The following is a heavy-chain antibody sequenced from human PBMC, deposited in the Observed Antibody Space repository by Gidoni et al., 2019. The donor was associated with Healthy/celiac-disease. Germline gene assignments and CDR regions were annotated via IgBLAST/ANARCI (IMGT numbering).Heavy chain of an antibody. J-gene: IGHJ4*02. CDR2: ISGSGGST. V-gene: IGHV3-23*01. Sequence: EVQLLESGGGLVQPGGSLRLSCAAAGFTFSSYAMSWVRQAPGKGLEWVSAISGSGGSTYYADSVKGRFTISRDNSKNTLYLQMNSLRAEDTAVYYCAKDKDIVGATGYFDYWGQGTLVTVSS. CDR3: AKDKDIVGATGYFDY. CDR1: GFTFSSYA. D-gene: IGHD1-26*01.